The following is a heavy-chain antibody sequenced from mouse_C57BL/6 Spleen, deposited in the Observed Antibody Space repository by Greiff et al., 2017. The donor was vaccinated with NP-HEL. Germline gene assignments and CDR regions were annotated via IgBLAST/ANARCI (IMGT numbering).Heavy chain of an antibody. D-gene: IGHD1-1*01. CDR3: TRDRGSSYYYFDY. V-gene: IGHV5-9-1*02. Sequence: EVHLVESGEGLVKPGGSLKLSCAASGFTFSSYAMSWVRQTPEKRLEWVAYISSGGDYIYYADTVKGRFTISRDNARNTLYLQMSSLKSEDTAMYYCTRDRGSSYYYFDYWGQGTTLTVSS. CDR1: GFTFSSYA. CDR2: ISSGGDYI. J-gene: IGHJ2*01.